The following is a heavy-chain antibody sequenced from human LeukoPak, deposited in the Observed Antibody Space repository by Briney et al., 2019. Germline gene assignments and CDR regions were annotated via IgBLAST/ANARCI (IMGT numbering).Heavy chain of an antibody. J-gene: IGHJ4*02. CDR3: IIFSEGLSIAVVWYYFDY. CDR1: GFTFSNAW. CDR2: IKSKAGSGTK. Sequence: GGSLRLSCAASGFTFSNAWMSWVRQAPGKGLEWVGRIKSKAGSGTKDYAARVKGRFTISRAESKNTLYLQMNSPKAEDTAVYYCIIFSEGLSIAVVWYYFDYWGQGTLVTVSS. D-gene: IGHD6-19*01. V-gene: IGHV3-15*01.